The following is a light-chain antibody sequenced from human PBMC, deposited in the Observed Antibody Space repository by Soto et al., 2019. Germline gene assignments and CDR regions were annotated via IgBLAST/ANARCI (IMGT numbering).Light chain of an antibody. CDR1: QYIGSA. Sequence: ELVLTQSPSTLSVSPRDRPTLSCRPSQYIGSAVAWYHQRSGQAPRLLIFDASIRVPTTPARFSGSVSGTEFTLTISSLESEDFATYYCQQYYSYPQITFGQGTRLEI. J-gene: IGKJ5*01. CDR3: QQYYSYPQIT. V-gene: IGKV3-15*01. CDR2: DAS.